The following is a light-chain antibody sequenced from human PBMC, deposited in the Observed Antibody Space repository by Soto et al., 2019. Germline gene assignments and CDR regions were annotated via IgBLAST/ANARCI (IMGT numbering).Light chain of an antibody. CDR1: QSITSC. CDR3: QQYNIYPWT. CDR2: KAS. V-gene: IGKV1-5*03. Sequence: DIQMTQSPSTVSASVGDRVTITCRASQSITSCLAWYQQKPGKAPNLLIYKASSLESGVPSRFSGSGSGTEFTLTISSLQPDDFATYYCQQYNIYPWTFGQGTKVEIK. J-gene: IGKJ1*01.